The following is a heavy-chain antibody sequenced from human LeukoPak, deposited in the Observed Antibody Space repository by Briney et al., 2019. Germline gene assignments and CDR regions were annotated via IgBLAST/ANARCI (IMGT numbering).Heavy chain of an antibody. J-gene: IGHJ4*02. D-gene: IGHD1-26*01. Sequence: SETLSLTCTVSGGSISSSSYYWGWIRQPPGKGLEWIGSIYYSGSTYYNPSLKSRVTISVDTSKNQFSLKLSSVTAADTAVYYCARVSNAATLDYWGQGTLVTVSS. CDR1: GGSISSSSYY. CDR2: IYYSGST. V-gene: IGHV4-39*07. CDR3: ARVSNAATLDY.